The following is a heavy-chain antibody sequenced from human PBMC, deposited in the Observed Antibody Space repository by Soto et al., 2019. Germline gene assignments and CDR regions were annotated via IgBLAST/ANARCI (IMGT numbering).Heavy chain of an antibody. J-gene: IGHJ6*02. CDR1: GGSIISSSYY. D-gene: IGHD2-8*01. V-gene: IGHV4-39*01. Sequence: SGTLSLTCPVSGGSIISSSYYWGLVRQPPGKGLEWIGSIYYSGSTYYNPSLKSRVTISVDTSKNQFSLKLSSVTAADTAVYYCGCIAYYYYGMDVWGQGTTVTVSS. CDR2: IYYSGST. CDR3: GCIAYYYYGMDV.